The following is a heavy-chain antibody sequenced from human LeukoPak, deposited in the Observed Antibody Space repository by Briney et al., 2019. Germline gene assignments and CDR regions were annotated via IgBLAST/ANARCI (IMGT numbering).Heavy chain of an antibody. D-gene: IGHD3-22*01. Sequence: PGGSLRLSCAGSGFSFSTYGMTWVRQAPGKGLEWVSSVSSSGETTYYADSVKGRFTISRDNSKNTLYLQMNSLRAEDTAVYYCARDWGYDSSGIFDYWGQGTLVTVSS. CDR1: GFSFSTYG. J-gene: IGHJ4*02. CDR3: ARDWGYDSSGIFDY. CDR2: VSSSGETT. V-gene: IGHV3-23*01.